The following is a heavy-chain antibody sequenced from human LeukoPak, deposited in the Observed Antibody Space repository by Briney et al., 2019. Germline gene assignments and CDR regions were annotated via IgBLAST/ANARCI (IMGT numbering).Heavy chain of an antibody. Sequence: GGSLRLSCAASGFTFSSYWMSWVRQAPGKGLEWVANIKQDGSEKYYVDSVKGRFTISRDNAKNSLYLQMNSLRAEDTAAYYCAGDYDDFWSGYYDHDAFDIWGQGTMVTVSS. CDR3: AGDYDDFWSGYYDHDAFDI. J-gene: IGHJ3*02. CDR2: IKQDGSEK. D-gene: IGHD3-3*01. V-gene: IGHV3-7*01. CDR1: GFTFSSYW.